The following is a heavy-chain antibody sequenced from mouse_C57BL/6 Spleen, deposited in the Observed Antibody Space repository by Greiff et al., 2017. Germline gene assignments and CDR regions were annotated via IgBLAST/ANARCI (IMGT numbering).Heavy chain of an antibody. V-gene: IGHV1-50*01. J-gene: IGHJ3*01. CDR2: IDPSDSYT. CDR3: ARKLDYCGINRIAY. CDR1: GYTFTSYW. D-gene: IGHD1-1*01. Sequence: QVQLQQPGAELVKPGASVKLSCKASGYTFTSYWMQWVKQRPGQGLEWIGEIDPSDSYTNYNQKFKGKATLTVDKSSSTAYMQLSSLTSGDSAVYYCARKLDYCGINRIAYWGQGTLVTVSA.